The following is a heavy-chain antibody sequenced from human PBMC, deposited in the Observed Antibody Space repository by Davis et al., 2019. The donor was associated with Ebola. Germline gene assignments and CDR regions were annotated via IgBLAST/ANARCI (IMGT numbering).Heavy chain of an antibody. CDR3: AKTCNKELQQLVPADAFDI. CDR2: ISSSSSYI. J-gene: IGHJ3*02. V-gene: IGHV3-21*04. CDR1: GFTFSSYS. D-gene: IGHD6-13*01. Sequence: GESLKISCAASGFTFSSYSMNWVRQAPGKGLEWVSSISSSSSYIYYADSVKGRFTISRDNSKNTLYLQMNSLRAEDTAVYYCAKTCNKELQQLVPADAFDIWGQGTMVTVSS.